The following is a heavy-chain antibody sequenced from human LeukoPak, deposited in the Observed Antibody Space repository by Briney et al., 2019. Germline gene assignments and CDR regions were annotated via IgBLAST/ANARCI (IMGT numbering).Heavy chain of an antibody. CDR3: ARDVLR. CDR1: GFTFSTYW. CDR2: INTDGSSA. D-gene: IGHD5/OR15-5a*01. J-gene: IGHJ4*02. V-gene: IGHV3-74*01. Sequence: AGSLRLSCAASGFTFSTYWMHWVRHAPGKGLVWVSHINTDGSSATYADSVKGRFTISRDNAKNTLYLQMNSLRPEDTAVYYCARDVLRRGQGILVTVSS.